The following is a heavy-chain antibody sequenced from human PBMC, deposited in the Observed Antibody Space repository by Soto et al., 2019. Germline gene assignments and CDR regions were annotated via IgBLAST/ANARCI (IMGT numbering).Heavy chain of an antibody. CDR1: GVSISNYY. CDR2: ISNSGNT. Sequence: SETLSLTCTVSGVSISNYYWSWIRQAPGKGLEWIGYISNSGNTRFNPSLWSRVTISVDTSKNQFSLELSSVTAADTAVYYCARHRVAEADTGLFDYWGQEALVTVSS. J-gene: IGHJ4*02. V-gene: IGHV4-59*08. CDR3: ARHRVAEADTGLFDY. D-gene: IGHD6-19*01.